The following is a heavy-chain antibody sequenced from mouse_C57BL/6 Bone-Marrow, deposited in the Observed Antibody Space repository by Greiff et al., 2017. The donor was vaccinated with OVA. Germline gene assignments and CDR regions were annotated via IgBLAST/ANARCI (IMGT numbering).Heavy chain of an antibody. CDR1: GYTFTSYW. CDR2: INPSNGGT. CDR3: ARGTVEAADAMDY. J-gene: IGHJ4*01. Sequence: QVQLQQPGTELVKPGASVKLSCKASGYTFTSYWMHWVKQRPGQGLEWIGNINPSNGGTNYNEKFKSKATLTVDKSYSTAYMQLSSLTSEDSAVYFYARGTVEAADAMDYWGQGTSVTVSS. V-gene: IGHV1-53*01. D-gene: IGHD3-1*01.